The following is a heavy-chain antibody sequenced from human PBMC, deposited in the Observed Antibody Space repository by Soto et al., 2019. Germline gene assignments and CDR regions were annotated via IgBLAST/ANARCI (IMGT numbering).Heavy chain of an antibody. J-gene: IGHJ4*02. Sequence: EVQLVESGGGLVQPGGSLRLSCAASGFTFSNYDMHWVRQVTGKGLEWVSGIGAAGDTFYPDSVKGRFTSSRENAKNSLYLQMNSLRAEDTAVYYCASGGWGSSWYEGGSRIDYWGQGALVTVSS. CDR1: GFTFSNYD. D-gene: IGHD6-13*01. V-gene: IGHV3-13*01. CDR2: IGAAGDT. CDR3: ASGGWGSSWYEGGSRIDY.